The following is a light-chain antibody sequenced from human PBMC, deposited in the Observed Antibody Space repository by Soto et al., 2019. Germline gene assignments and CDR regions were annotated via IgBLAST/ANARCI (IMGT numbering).Light chain of an antibody. CDR1: QSLLHSNGYNF. CDR3: MQALQTWT. V-gene: IGKV2-28*01. CDR2: LGS. Sequence: EIVMTQSPLSLPVTPGEPASISCRSSQSLLHSNGYNFLHWYLQKPGQSPQLLIFLGSNRASGVPDRFSGSGSGTDFTLKISRVEAEDVGVYYCMQALQTWTFGQGTKVEIK. J-gene: IGKJ1*01.